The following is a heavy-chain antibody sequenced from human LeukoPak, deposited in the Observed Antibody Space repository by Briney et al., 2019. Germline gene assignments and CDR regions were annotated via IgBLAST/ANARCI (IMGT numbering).Heavy chain of an antibody. Sequence: GGSLRLSCAASGFTFSSYAMSWVRQAQGKGLEWVSDIRGSGGSTYYADSVKGRFTISRDNSRDTLYLQMNSLKAEVTAVYYCAKGFYDYVWGRYYCDYWGQGTLVTVSS. CDR3: AKGFYDYVWGRYYCDY. CDR1: GFTFSSYA. CDR2: IRGSGGST. D-gene: IGHD3-16*01. J-gene: IGHJ4*02. V-gene: IGHV3-23*01.